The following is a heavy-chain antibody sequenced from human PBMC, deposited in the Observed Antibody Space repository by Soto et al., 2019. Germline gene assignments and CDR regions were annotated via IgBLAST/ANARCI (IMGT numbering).Heavy chain of an antibody. J-gene: IGHJ4*02. CDR2: ISGSGGST. V-gene: IGHV3-23*01. Sequence: EVQLLESGGGLVQPGGSLRLSCAASGFTFSNYAMTWVRQAPGKGLEWVSVISGSGGSTYYADSVKSRFTISRDNSKNTLYLQMNILRAEDTAVYYCEKRTLNSCYPFDYWGQGALVTVSS. CDR1: GFTFSNYA. D-gene: IGHD2-2*01. CDR3: EKRTLNSCYPFDY.